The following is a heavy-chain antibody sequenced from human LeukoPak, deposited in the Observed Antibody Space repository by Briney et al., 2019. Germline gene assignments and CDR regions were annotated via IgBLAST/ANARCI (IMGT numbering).Heavy chain of an antibody. CDR1: GGSFSGYY. CDR2: INHSGST. J-gene: IGHJ6*02. CDR3: AREYYYGSGLSSGMDV. D-gene: IGHD3-10*01. Sequence: PSVTLSLTCAVYGGSFSGYYWSWIRQPPGKGLEWIGEINHSGSTNYNPSLKSRVTISVDTSKNQFSLKLSSVTAADTAVYYCAREYYYGSGLSSGMDVWGQGTTVTVSS. V-gene: IGHV4-34*01.